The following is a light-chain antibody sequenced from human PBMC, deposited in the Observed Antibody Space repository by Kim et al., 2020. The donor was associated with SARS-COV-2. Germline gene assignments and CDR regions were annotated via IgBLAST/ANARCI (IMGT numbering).Light chain of an antibody. V-gene: IGKV3-15*01. CDR3: QQYRNWPLT. Sequence: VSPGDRATLSCRASQSVGNFLAWYQQKPGQSPRLLIYGAFARATGIPARFSGTGSGTDFTLTVSSLQSEDFAVYYCQQYRNWPLTFGGGTKVDIK. CDR1: QSVGNF. J-gene: IGKJ4*01. CDR2: GAF.